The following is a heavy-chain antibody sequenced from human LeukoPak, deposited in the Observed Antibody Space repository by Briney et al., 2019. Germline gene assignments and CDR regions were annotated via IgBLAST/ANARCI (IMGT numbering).Heavy chain of an antibody. J-gene: IGHJ4*02. V-gene: IGHV1-69*02. D-gene: IGHD3-22*01. CDR2: IIPVVGT. CDR3: ANDDTSGYYQA. Sequence: SVKVSCKASGGTFTIHTITWVRQAPGQGLEWMGSIIPVVGTHYAQKFQGRVTITADKSTSTAYMELSSLRSDDTAVYYCANDDTSGYYQAWGQGTLVTVSS. CDR1: GGTFTIHT.